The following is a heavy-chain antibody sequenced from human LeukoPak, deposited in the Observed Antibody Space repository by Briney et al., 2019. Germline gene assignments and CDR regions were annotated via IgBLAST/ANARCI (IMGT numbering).Heavy chain of an antibody. CDR3: ASDFGSGSFFAY. J-gene: IGHJ4*02. V-gene: IGHV3-7*03. CDR1: GFTFSTHW. D-gene: IGHD3-10*01. Sequence: GGSLRLSCAASGFTFSTHWMSWVRQIPGKGLEWVANIKQDGSEKHYVDSVRGRFTISRDNAESSLYLQMNSLRAEDTAVYYCASDFGSGSFFAYWGQGTLVTVS. CDR2: IKQDGSEK.